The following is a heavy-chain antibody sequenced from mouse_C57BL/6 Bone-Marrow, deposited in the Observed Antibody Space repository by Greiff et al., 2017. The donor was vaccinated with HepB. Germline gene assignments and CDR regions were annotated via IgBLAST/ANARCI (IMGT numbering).Heavy chain of an antibody. CDR3: ARETTVVAFDY. CDR1: GYTFTSYW. CDR2: IDPSDSYT. J-gene: IGHJ2*01. D-gene: IGHD1-1*01. V-gene: IGHV1-69*01. Sequence: QVQLQQPGAELVMPGASVKLSCKASGYTFTSYWMHWVKQRPGQGLEWIGEIDPSDSYTNYNQKFKGKSTLTVDKSSSTAYMQLSSLTSEDSAVDYCARETTVVAFDYWGQGTTLTVSS.